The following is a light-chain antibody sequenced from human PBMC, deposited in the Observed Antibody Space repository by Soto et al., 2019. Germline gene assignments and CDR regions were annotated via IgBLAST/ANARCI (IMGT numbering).Light chain of an antibody. Sequence: EIVLTQSPATLSLSPGDRATLSCRASQSISSYLAWYQQKPGQAPRLLIYDASNRATGIPARFSGSGSGTDFTLTISSLEPEDFAVYYCHQRANWPPFTFGGGTKVEIK. CDR2: DAS. J-gene: IGKJ4*01. CDR1: QSISSY. CDR3: HQRANWPPFT. V-gene: IGKV3-11*01.